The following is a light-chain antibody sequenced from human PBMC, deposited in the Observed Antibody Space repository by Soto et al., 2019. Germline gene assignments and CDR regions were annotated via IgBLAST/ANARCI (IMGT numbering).Light chain of an antibody. CDR2: DAS. CDR3: QQRSNWPPIT. Sequence: IVLTQSPATLSLSPEARATLSWRASQSVSNNYLAWYQQKPGQAPRLLIYDASNRATGIPARFSGSGSGTDFTLTISSLEPEDFAVYYCQQRSNWPPITFGQGTLLEI. J-gene: IGKJ5*01. CDR1: QSVSNNY. V-gene: IGKV3-11*01.